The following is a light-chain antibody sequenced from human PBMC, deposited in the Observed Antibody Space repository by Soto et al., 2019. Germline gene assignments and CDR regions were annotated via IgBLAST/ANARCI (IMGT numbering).Light chain of an antibody. CDR3: GTWASSLRAEV. CDR1: SSNIGKNY. V-gene: IGLV1-51*01. CDR2: DNN. Sequence: QAVLTQPPSVSAAPGHKVTISFSGSSSNIGKNYVCWYRQVPVTAPKLLIYDNNKRPSGIPDRFSGSKSGTSATLDITGLHTGDEAEYYCGTWASSLRAEVCGTGTKATVL. J-gene: IGLJ1*01.